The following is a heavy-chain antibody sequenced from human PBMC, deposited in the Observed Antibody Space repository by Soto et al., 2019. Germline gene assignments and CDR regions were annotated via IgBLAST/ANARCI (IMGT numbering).Heavy chain of an antibody. V-gene: IGHV1-3*01. Sequence: ASVKVSCKASGYTFTSYAMHWVRQAPGQRLEWMGWINAGNGNTKYSQKFQGRVTITRDTSASTAYMELSSLRSEDTAVYYCARVSAYSNYLPYYFDYWGQGTLVPVSS. J-gene: IGHJ4*02. D-gene: IGHD4-4*01. CDR3: ARVSAYSNYLPYYFDY. CDR1: GYTFTSYA. CDR2: INAGNGNT.